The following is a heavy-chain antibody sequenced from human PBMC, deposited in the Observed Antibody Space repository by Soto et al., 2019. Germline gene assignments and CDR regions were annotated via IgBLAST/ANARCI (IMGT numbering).Heavy chain of an antibody. CDR1: GGSFSTYY. D-gene: IGHD3-9*01. CDR2: INHSGSN. Sequence: PSETLSLTCAVSGGSFSTYYYNWIRQSPGKGLEWIGEINHSGSNNYSPSLKSRVTMSLDTSKNQFSLKLTSVTAADTAVYYCARGGSNDWQVAFDIWGQGTRVTVSS. V-gene: IGHV4-34*01. CDR3: ARGGSNDWQVAFDI. J-gene: IGHJ3*02.